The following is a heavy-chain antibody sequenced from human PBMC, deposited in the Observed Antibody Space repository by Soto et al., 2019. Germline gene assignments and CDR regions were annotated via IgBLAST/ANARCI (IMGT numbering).Heavy chain of an antibody. CDR1: GGTFSSYA. CDR2: IIPIFGTA. J-gene: IGHJ4*02. D-gene: IGHD2-15*01. V-gene: IGHV1-69*12. Sequence: QVQLVQSGAEVKKPGSSVKVSCKASGGTFSSYAISWVRQAPGQGLEWMGGIIPIFGTANYAQKFQGRVTITADXXTXKEXLELSSLRSEDTAVYYCARGVHRRDGRSGGRGFDYWGQGTLVTVSS. CDR3: ARGVHRRDGRSGGRGFDY.